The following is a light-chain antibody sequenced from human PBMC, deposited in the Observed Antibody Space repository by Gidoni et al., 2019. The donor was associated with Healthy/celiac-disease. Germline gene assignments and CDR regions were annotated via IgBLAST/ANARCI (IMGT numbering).Light chain of an antibody. Sequence: EIVMTQSPATLSVSQGERATLSCRASQSVSSNLAWYQQKPGQAPRLLIDGASTRATGIPARFSGSGSGTEFTLTISSLQSEDFAVYYCQQYNNWPPAFGQGTKVEIK. J-gene: IGKJ1*01. V-gene: IGKV3-15*01. CDR3: QQYNNWPPA. CDR1: QSVSSN. CDR2: GAS.